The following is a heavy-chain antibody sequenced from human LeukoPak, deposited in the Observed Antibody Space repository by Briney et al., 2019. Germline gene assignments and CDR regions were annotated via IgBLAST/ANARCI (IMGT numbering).Heavy chain of an antibody. CDR3: ARESSSWYQEDAFDI. J-gene: IGHJ3*02. V-gene: IGHV3-30-3*01. D-gene: IGHD6-13*01. Sequence: PGGSLRLSCAASGFIFSSYAMHWVRRAPGKGLEWVAVISYDGSNKYYADSVKGRFTISRDNSKNTLYLQMNSLRAEDTAVYYCARESSSWYQEDAFDIWGQGTMVTVSS. CDR2: ISYDGSNK. CDR1: GFIFSSYA.